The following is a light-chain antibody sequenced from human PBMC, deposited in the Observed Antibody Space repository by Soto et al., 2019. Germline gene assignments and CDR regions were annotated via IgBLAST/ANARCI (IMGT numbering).Light chain of an antibody. CDR2: GAS. J-gene: IGKJ4*01. CDR3: QQYGRALIT. V-gene: IGKV3-20*01. Sequence: EIVLTQSPGTLSLSPGERATLSCRASQSVSSSYLAWYQQKPGQAPRLLIYGASSRATGIPGRFSGSGSGTDFTLNISRLEPEDFAVYYCQQYGRALITFGGGTNVEIK. CDR1: QSVSSSY.